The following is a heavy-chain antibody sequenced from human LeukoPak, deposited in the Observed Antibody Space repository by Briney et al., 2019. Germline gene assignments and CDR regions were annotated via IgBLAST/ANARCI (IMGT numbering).Heavy chain of an antibody. CDR1: GFIFSSYE. CDR2: ISSGGTSI. CDR3: ARGRNWGPSWYMDV. Sequence: GGSLRLSCAASGFIFSSYEMNWVRQAPGKGLEWVSYISSGGTSIHYADSVKGRFTISRDDAKNSLYLQMNSLRVEDTAVYYCARGRNWGPSWYMDVWGKGTTVTVSS. D-gene: IGHD3-16*01. J-gene: IGHJ6*03. V-gene: IGHV3-48*03.